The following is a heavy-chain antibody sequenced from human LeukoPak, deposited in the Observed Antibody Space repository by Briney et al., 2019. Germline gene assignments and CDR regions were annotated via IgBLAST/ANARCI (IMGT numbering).Heavy chain of an antibody. CDR3: ARLDFWSGYTFDY. D-gene: IGHD3-3*01. Sequence: GGSLRLSCAASGFTFSSYGMHWVRQAPGKGLEWVAVIWYDGSNKYYADSVKGRFTISRDNSKNTLYLQMNSLRAEDTAVYYCARLDFWSGYTFDYWGQGTLVTVSS. J-gene: IGHJ4*02. CDR1: GFTFSSYG. CDR2: IWYDGSNK. V-gene: IGHV3-33*01.